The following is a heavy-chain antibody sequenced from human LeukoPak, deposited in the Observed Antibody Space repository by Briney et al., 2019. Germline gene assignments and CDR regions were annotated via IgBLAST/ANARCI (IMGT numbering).Heavy chain of an antibody. D-gene: IGHD2-2*01. V-gene: IGHV3-21*01. CDR1: AFIFSSYS. J-gene: IGHJ6*02. Sequence: AGGSLRLSCAASAFIFSSYSMNWVRQAPGKGLEWVSSISSSSSYIYYADSVKGRFTISRDNAKNTLFLQMNSLRVEDTAVYYCARDRYCSSTSCYSPPYYGMDVWGQGTTVTVSS. CDR2: ISSSSSYI. CDR3: ARDRYCSSTSCYSPPYYGMDV.